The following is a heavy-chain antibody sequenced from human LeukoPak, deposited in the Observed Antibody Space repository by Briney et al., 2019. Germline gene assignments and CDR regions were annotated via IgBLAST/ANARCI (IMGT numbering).Heavy chain of an antibody. J-gene: IGHJ4*02. CDR3: ARHAAYYYDSSGYYYPFDC. V-gene: IGHV3-21*03. CDR1: GCTFSSYS. CDR2: ISSSSSYI. D-gene: IGHD3-22*01. Sequence: PGGALRLSCPASGCTFSSYSMNWVRQPAGKGLEWVSSISSSSSYIYYADSVKGRFTIPRDNAKNSLYLQMNSRRAEDTAVYYCARHAAYYYDSSGYYYPFDCWGQGTLVTVSS.